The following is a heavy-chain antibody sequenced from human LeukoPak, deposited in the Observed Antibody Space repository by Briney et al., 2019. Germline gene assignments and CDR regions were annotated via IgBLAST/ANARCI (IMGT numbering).Heavy chain of an antibody. J-gene: IGHJ4*02. CDR1: GFTFSSFW. CDR2: IKKDGSEK. CDR3: ATAGEIWFGELLAPSLDS. Sequence: GGSLRLSCAASGFTFSSFWMSWVRQAPGKGLEWVANIKKDGSEKYYVDSVKGRFAISRDNAKNLLYLQMNSLRAEDTAVYYCATAGEIWFGELLAPSLDSGGQGTLVSVSS. V-gene: IGHV3-7*01. D-gene: IGHD3-10*01.